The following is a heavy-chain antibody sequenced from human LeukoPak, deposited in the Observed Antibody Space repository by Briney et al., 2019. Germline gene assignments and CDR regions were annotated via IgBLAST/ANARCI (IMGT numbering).Heavy chain of an antibody. CDR1: GGSISSYW. J-gene: IGHJ4*02. CDR2: VFDSGST. D-gene: IGHD6-13*01. CDR3: ARGYSSSWNYFDY. V-gene: IGHV4-59*01. Sequence: PSETLSLTCTVSGGSISSYWWSWIRQPPGKGLEWSGYVFDSGSTNYNPSLKSRVTVSLDTSKKQFSLKLSSVTAADTAVYYCARGYSSSWNYFDYWGQGTLVTVSS.